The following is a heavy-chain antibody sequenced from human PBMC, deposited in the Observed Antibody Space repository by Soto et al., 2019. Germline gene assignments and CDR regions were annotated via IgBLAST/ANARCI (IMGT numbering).Heavy chain of an antibody. CDR1: GFTFSSYA. V-gene: IGHV3-30-3*01. D-gene: IGHD6-19*01. CDR2: ISYDGSKR. Sequence: QVQLVESGGGVVQPGTYLRLSCAASGFTFSSYAMHWVRQAPGKGLEWVAVISYDGSKRYCADSVEGRFTISSDNSKNTLYLQMNSLSAEDTTVYYCAREKQWLVLSDAFDIWGQGTMVTVSS. J-gene: IGHJ3*02. CDR3: AREKQWLVLSDAFDI.